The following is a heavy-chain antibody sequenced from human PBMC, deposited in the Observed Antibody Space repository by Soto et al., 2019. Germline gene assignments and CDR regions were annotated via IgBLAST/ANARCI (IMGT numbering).Heavy chain of an antibody. V-gene: IGHV2-5*02. CDR3: AHGYWGTGNIKH. D-gene: IGHD3-10*01. CDR2: IYWDDDK. Sequence: QITLKESGPTLVRPTQALTLTCTFSGFSLSTSGVGVGWIRQPPGKALEWLALIYWDDDKRYSPSLKSRITITKDTSKNQVVLTMTNMDPVDTATYYCAHGYWGTGNIKHWGQGTLVTVSS. CDR1: GFSLSTSGVG. J-gene: IGHJ4*02.